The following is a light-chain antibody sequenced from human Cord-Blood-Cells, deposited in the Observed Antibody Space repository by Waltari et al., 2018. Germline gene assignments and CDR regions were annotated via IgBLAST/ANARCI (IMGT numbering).Light chain of an antibody. V-gene: IGLV2-11*01. CDR3: CSYAGSYTLV. CDR2: DVS. J-gene: IGLJ3*02. CDR1: SSDVGGYNY. Sequence: QSALTQPRSVSGSPGQSVTISCTGTSSDVGGYNYVSWYQQPPGKAPKLMFDDVSKRPSGVPGRFAGSKTGNTASLTISGLQAEDEADYYCCSYAGSYTLVFGGGTKLTVL.